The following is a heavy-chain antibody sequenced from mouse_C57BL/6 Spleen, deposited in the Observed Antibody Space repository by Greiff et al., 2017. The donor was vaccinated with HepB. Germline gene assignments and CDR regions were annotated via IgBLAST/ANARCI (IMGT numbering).Heavy chain of an antibody. J-gene: IGHJ4*01. CDR1: GFSLSTSGMG. D-gene: IGHD1-1*01. Sequence: QVTLKESGPGILQSSQTLSLTCSFSGFSLSTSGMGVSWIRQPSGKGLEWLAHIYWDDDKRYNPSLKSRLTISKDTSRNQVFLKITSVDTADTATYYCARGVILPGGAMDYWGQGTSVTVSS. V-gene: IGHV8-12*01. CDR2: IYWDDDK. CDR3: ARGVILPGGAMDY.